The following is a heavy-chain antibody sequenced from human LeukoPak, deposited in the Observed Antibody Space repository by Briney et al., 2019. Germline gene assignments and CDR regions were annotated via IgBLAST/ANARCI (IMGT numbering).Heavy chain of an antibody. D-gene: IGHD3-9*01. Sequence: SVKVSCKASGGTFSSYAISWVRQAPGQGLEWMGRIIPIFGTANYAQKFQGRVTITADESTSTAYMELSSLRSEDTAVYYCARDRYYDILTGYTSDYWGQGTLVTVSS. CDR3: ARDRYYDILTGYTSDY. J-gene: IGHJ4*02. CDR2: IIPIFGTA. V-gene: IGHV1-69*13. CDR1: GGTFSSYA.